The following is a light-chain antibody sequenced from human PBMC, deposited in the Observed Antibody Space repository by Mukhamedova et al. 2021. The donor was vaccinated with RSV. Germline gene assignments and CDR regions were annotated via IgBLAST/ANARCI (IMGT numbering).Light chain of an antibody. CDR2: GAS. CDR1: QSVSSSY. J-gene: IGKJ2*01. Sequence: RASQSVSSSYLAWYQQKPGQAPRLLIYGASSRATGIPDRISGSGSGTDFTLTISRLEPEDFAVYYCQQYGSSPYTFGQGTKLEI. CDR3: QQYGSSPYT. V-gene: IGKV3-20*01.